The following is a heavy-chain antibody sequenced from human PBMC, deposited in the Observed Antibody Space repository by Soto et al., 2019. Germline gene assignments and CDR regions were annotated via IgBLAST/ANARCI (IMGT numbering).Heavy chain of an antibody. CDR2: IIPILGIA. J-gene: IGHJ5*02. CDR3: ARNWIVPDNWFDP. V-gene: IGHV1-69*02. D-gene: IGHD1-1*01. Sequence: QVQLVQSGAEVKKPGSSVKVSCKASGGTFSSYTISWVRQAPGQGLEWMGRIIPILGIANYAQKFQGRVTITADKSTITAYMELSSLRSEDTAVYYCARNWIVPDNWFDPWGQGTLVTVSS. CDR1: GGTFSSYT.